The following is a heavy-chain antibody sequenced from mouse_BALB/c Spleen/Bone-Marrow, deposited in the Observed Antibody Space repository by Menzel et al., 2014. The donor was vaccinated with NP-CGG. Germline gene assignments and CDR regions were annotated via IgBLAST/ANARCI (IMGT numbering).Heavy chain of an antibody. CDR1: GFTFSSFG. V-gene: IGHV5-17*02. J-gene: IGHJ2*01. CDR3: ARSGSSSGYFDY. D-gene: IGHD1-1*01. Sequence: EVQRVESGGGLVQPGGSRKLSCAASGFTFSSFGMHWVRQAPEKGLEWVAYISSGSSTVYYADKVMGRFTISRDNPKNTLFLQMTSLRSEDTAMYYCARSGSSSGYFDYWGQGITLTVSS. CDR2: ISSGSSTV.